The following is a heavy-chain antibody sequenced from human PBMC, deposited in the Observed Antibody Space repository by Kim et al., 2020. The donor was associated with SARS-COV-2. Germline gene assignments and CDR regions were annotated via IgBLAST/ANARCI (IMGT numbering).Heavy chain of an antibody. CDR3: ARRGFGY. V-gene: IGHV1-8*01. D-gene: IGHD3-10*01. Sequence: RGNTGYAQKIQGRVTMTRNTSISTGYMELSSLRSEDTAVYYCARRGFGYWGQGTLVTVSS. CDR2: RGNT. J-gene: IGHJ4*02.